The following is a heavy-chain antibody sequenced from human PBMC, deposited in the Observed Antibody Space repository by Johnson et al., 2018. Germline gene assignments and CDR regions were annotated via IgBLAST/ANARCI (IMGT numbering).Heavy chain of an antibody. D-gene: IGHD5-12*01. CDR3: TTGGSPFYYYYARDV. V-gene: IGHV3-15*02. CDR2: IKSKADRGTI. CDR1: GFTFSIAW. Sequence: VQLVESGGTLVKPGGSLRLSCAASGFTFSIAWMSWVRQAPGKGLEWVGRIKSKADRGTIDYAASGSGRFSISRDVSQNTLYLQMSSRRIEDTGVYYCTTGGSPFYYYYARDVWGQGTTVTVSS. J-gene: IGHJ6*02.